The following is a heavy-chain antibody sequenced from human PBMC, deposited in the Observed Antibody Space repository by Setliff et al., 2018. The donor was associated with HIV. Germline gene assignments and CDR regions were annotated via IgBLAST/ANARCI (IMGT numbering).Heavy chain of an antibody. CDR1: GFTFGDYA. D-gene: IGHD3-9*01. Sequence: GSLRLSCTASGFTFGDYAMSWVRQAPGKGLEWMGGFDPEDGETIYAQKFQGRVTMTEDTSTDTAYMELSSLRSEDTAVYYCAYYDILTGLDYWGQGTLVTVSS. V-gene: IGHV1-24*01. CDR3: AYYDILTGLDY. CDR2: FDPEDGET. J-gene: IGHJ4*02.